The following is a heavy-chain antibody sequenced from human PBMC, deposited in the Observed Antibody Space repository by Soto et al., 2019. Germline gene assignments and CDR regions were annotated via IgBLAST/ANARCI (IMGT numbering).Heavy chain of an antibody. CDR2: IYYSGST. CDR1: GGSISSGGYY. Sequence: SATLSLTCPVSGGSISSGGYYWRWIRQHPGKGLEWIGYIYYSGSTYYNPSLKSRVTISVDTSKNQFSLKLSSVTAADTAVYYCARSTTVTTRLDYWGQGTLVTFSS. V-gene: IGHV4-31*03. D-gene: IGHD4-4*01. CDR3: ARSTTVTTRLDY. J-gene: IGHJ4*02.